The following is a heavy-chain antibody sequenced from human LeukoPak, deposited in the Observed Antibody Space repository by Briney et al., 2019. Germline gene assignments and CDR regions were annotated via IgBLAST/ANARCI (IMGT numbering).Heavy chain of an antibody. CDR2: IESSGDM. CDR1: GFTVSGNH. D-gene: IGHD1-26*01. Sequence: GGSLRLSCAASGFTVSGNHMSWVRQSPEKGLEWVAIIESSGDMVYANSVKGRFTISRDNSKNTVSLQLNSVRAEDTAMYYCARATYSRYWYFDLWGRGTLVTVSS. CDR3: ARATYSRYWYFDL. V-gene: IGHV3-66*01. J-gene: IGHJ2*01.